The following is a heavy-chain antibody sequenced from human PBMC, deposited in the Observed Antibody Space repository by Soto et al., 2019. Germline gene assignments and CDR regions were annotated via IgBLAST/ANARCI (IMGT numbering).Heavy chain of an antibody. CDR2: IIPIFGTA. D-gene: IGHD4-17*01. Sequence: SVKVSCKASGGTFSSYAISWVRQAPGQGLEWMGGIIPIFGTANYAQRFQGGVTITADESTSTAYMELSSLRSEDTAVYYCASTYGEMRFYGGKTWFDPWGQGTLVTVSS. CDR1: GGTFSSYA. J-gene: IGHJ5*02. CDR3: ASTYGEMRFYGGKTWFDP. V-gene: IGHV1-69*13.